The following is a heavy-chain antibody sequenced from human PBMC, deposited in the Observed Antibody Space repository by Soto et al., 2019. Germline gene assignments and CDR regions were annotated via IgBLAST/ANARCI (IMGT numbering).Heavy chain of an antibody. V-gene: IGHV1-2*04. CDR2: INPNSGGT. CDR1: GYTFTGYY. D-gene: IGHD3-10*01. J-gene: IGHJ4*02. CDR3: ARDSGYYGSGSYYAPWYFDY. Sequence: ASVKVSCKASGYTFTGYYMHWVRQAPGQGLEWMGWINPNSGGTNYAQKFQGWVTMTRDTSISTAYMELSRLRSDDTAVYYCARDSGYYGSGSYYAPWYFDYWGQGTLVTVSS.